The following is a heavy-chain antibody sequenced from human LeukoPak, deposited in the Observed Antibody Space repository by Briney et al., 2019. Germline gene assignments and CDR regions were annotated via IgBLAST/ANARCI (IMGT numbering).Heavy chain of an antibody. CDR2: ISSSSSYI. Sequence: PGGSLRLSCAASGFTFSSYSMNWVRQAPGKGLEWVSSISSSSSYIYYADSVKGRFTISRDNAKNSLYLQMNSLRAEDTAVYYCARDKVGGYDSSGYYCFQHWGQGTLVTVSS. J-gene: IGHJ1*01. V-gene: IGHV3-21*01. CDR1: GFTFSSYS. D-gene: IGHD3-22*01. CDR3: ARDKVGGYDSSGYYCFQH.